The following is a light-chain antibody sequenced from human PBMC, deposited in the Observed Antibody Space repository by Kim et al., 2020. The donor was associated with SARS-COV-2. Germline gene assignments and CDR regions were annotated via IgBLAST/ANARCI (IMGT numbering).Light chain of an antibody. CDR3: TSYTGADTVV. J-gene: IGLJ2*01. V-gene: IGLV2-14*03. CDR1: SSLVGDYNY. CDR2: DVS. Sequence: GQSITISCTGTSSLVGDYNYVSWDQQHPDKAPKLIIYDVSDRPSGVSTHFSGYKSGNTASLTISGLQAADEADYYCTSYTGADTVVFGGGTQLTVL.